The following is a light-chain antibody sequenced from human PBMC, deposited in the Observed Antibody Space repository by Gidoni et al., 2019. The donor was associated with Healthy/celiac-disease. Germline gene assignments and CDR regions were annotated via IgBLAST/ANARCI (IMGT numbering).Light chain of an antibody. CDR3: AAWDDSLSGREVV. CDR1: SSNIGSNY. CDR2: RNN. J-gene: IGLJ2*01. Sequence: SLLTQPPSASVTPGQRVTISCSGSSSNIGSNYVYWYQQLPGTAPKLLIYRNNQRPSGVHDRFSGSKSGTSASLAISGRRSEDEAEYYCAAWDDSLSGREVVFGGGTKLTVL. V-gene: IGLV1-47*01.